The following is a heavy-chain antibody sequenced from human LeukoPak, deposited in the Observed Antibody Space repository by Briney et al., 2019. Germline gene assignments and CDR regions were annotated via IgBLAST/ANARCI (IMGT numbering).Heavy chain of an antibody. CDR2: ISVSGGST. D-gene: IGHD5-18*01. J-gene: IGHJ4*02. Sequence: SGGSLRLSCAASGVTFSSYAVSWVRQAPGKGLEWVSSISVSGGSTYYANSVKGRFTISRDNSMDTLYLQMNSLRADDSAVYYCAKYNLGGYSYGYDYWGQGTLVTVSS. V-gene: IGHV3-23*01. CDR1: GVTFSSYA. CDR3: AKYNLGGYSYGYDY.